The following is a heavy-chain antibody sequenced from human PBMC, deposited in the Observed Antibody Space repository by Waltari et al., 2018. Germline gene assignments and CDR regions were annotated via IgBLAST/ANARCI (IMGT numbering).Heavy chain of an antibody. CDR3: ARGRLDGSPYFDY. J-gene: IGHJ4*02. D-gene: IGHD1-1*01. CDR2: IYYSGST. Sequence: QVQLQESGPGLVKPSETLSLTRTVSGGSISSYYWSWIRQPPGKGLEWIGYIYYSGSTNYNPSLKSRVTISVDTSKNQFSLKLSSVTAADTAVYYCARGRLDGSPYFDYWGQGTLVTVSS. V-gene: IGHV4-59*01. CDR1: GGSISSYY.